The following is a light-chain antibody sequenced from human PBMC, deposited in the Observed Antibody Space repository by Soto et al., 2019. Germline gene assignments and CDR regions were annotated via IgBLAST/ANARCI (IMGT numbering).Light chain of an antibody. CDR3: QQSYSTART. Sequence: IQMTQSPASLSASVGDRVTITCRTGQSITSYLNWYQQKPGKAPKLLIYAASNLQSGVPSRFSGSGSGTDFTLTISSLQPEDFATYYCQQSYSTARTFGQGTKVDI. J-gene: IGKJ1*01. V-gene: IGKV1-39*01. CDR1: QSITSY. CDR2: AAS.